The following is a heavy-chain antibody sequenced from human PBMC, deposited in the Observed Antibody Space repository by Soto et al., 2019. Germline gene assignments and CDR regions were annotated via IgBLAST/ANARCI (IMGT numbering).Heavy chain of an antibody. CDR2: IYTSGST. J-gene: IGHJ6*02. CDR3: ARAHIVVVPDAEAYSYYGLDV. Sequence: SETLSLTCTVSGYSISSYYWSWIRQPVGKGLEWIGRIYTSGSTNYNPSLNSRDTMSVDTSKNQFSLKLSSVTAADTDGYDCARAHIVVVPDAEAYSYYGLDVWRQGTAVTVS. D-gene: IGHD2-2*01. V-gene: IGHV4-4*07. CDR1: GYSISSYY.